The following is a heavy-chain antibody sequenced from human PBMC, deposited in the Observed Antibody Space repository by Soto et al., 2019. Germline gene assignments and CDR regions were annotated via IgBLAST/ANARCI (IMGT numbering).Heavy chain of an antibody. D-gene: IGHD1-26*01. CDR1: GYTLTELS. CDR3: ATVRRSYRKALKTSPSDY. V-gene: IGHV1-24*01. CDR2: FDPEDGET. J-gene: IGHJ4*02. Sequence: VASVKVSCKVSGYTLTELSMHWVRQAPGKGLEWMGGFDPEDGETIYAQKFQGRVTMTEDTSTDTAYMELSSLRSEDTAVYYCATVRRSYRKALKTSPSDYWGQGTLDTVSS.